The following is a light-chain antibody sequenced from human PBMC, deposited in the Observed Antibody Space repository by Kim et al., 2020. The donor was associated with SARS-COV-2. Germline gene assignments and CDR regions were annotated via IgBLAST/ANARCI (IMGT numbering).Light chain of an antibody. J-gene: IGKJ1*01. V-gene: IGKV4-1*01. CDR3: QQYYSTPPVT. CDR2: WAS. CDR1: QSLLYRSNNKNY. Sequence: TINCKSSQSLLYRSNNKNYLAWYQQKPGQPLKLLIYWASTRESGVPDRFSGSGSGTDFTLTISSLQSEDVAVYYCQQYYSTPPVTFGQGTKVDIK.